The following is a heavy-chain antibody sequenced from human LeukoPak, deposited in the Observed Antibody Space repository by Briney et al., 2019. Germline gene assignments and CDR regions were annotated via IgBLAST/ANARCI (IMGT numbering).Heavy chain of an antibody. Sequence: GGSLRLSCAASGFTFSSYWMHWVRQAPGKGLVWVSRINSDGGSTSYADSVKGRFTISRDNAKNTLYLQMNSLRAEDTAVYYCATGGSIAASPFDYWGQGTLVTVSS. V-gene: IGHV3-74*01. CDR2: INSDGGST. D-gene: IGHD6-13*01. CDR3: ATGGSIAASPFDY. CDR1: GFTFSSYW. J-gene: IGHJ4*02.